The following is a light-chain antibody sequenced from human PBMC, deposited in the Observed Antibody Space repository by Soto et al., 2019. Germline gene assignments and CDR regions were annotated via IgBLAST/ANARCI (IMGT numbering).Light chain of an antibody. CDR1: QSVSNSH. J-gene: IGKJ1*01. CDR2: GAS. Sequence: EIVLTQSPGTLSLSPGDRATLSCRASQSVSNSHLAWYQQRPGLPPRLLIYGASSRATGTPGRFSGSGSGTDFTLTISRPEPEDSAVYYCQQYGSSVWTFGQGTKVEIK. CDR3: QQYGSSVWT. V-gene: IGKV3-20*01.